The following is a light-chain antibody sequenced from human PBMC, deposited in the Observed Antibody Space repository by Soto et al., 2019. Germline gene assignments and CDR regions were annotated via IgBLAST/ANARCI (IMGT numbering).Light chain of an antibody. V-gene: IGLV1-36*01. CDR1: SSNIGDNA. CDR2: YDD. J-gene: IGLJ2*01. Sequence: QSVLTQPASVSEAPRQRVTISCSGSSSNIGDNAVNWYQQLPGKAPKVIIYYDDLRPSGVSDRFSGAKAGTPASLAISGLQSEDEADYYCAAWDASLSAVVFGGGTKLTVL. CDR3: AAWDASLSAVV.